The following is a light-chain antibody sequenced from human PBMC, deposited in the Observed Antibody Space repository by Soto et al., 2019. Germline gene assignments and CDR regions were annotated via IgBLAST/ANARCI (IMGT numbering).Light chain of an antibody. J-gene: IGKJ1*01. CDR2: DAS. V-gene: IGKV3D-20*01. CDR1: QSVNNNY. Sequence: EIVLTQSPATLSLSPGERATLSCGASQSVNNNYLAWYQQKPGLAPRLLIYDASSRATGIPDRFSGSGSGTDFTLTIRRLEPEDFAVYSCQQYGTSPQTFGQGTKVEIK. CDR3: QQYGTSPQT.